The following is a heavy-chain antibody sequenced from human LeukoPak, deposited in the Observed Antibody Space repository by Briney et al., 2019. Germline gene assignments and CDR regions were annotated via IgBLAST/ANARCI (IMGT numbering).Heavy chain of an antibody. Sequence: GSLRLSCAASGFTFSSYSMNWVRQAPGKGLEWVSSISSSSSYIYYADSVKGRFTISRDNAKNSLYLQMNSLRAEDTAVYYCAKEGLWSGELEDYWGQGTLVTVSS. CDR1: GFTFSSYS. J-gene: IGHJ4*02. D-gene: IGHD3-10*01. CDR3: AKEGLWSGELEDY. V-gene: IGHV3-21*04. CDR2: ISSSSSYI.